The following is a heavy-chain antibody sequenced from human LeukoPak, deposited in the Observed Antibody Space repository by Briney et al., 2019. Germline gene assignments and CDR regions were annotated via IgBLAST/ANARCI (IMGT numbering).Heavy chain of an antibody. V-gene: IGHV5-51*01. Sequence: GESLKISCKASGYSFTNYWIAWVRQMPGKGLEWMGMIYPGDSDTRCSPSFQGQVTISADKSISTAYLQWASLKASDTAMYHCARQPRYATGWFSDYWGQGTLVTVSS. J-gene: IGHJ4*02. CDR2: IYPGDSDT. D-gene: IGHD2-2*01. CDR1: GYSFTNYW. CDR3: ARQPRYATGWFSDY.